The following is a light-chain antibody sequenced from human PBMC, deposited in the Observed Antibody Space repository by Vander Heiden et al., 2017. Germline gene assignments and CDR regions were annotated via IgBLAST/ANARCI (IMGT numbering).Light chain of an antibody. Sequence: SYELTQPPSVSVSPGQTARITCSGDALPRQYAYWYQQRPGRAPVGGRWRDTERPSGIPERFSGSSAGTTVTLNISGVQAEDEADYYWQSTDSSGIYVVCGGGTKLTVL. CDR3: QSTDSSGIYVV. CDR2: RDT. V-gene: IGLV3-25*03. J-gene: IGLJ3*02. CDR1: ALPRQY.